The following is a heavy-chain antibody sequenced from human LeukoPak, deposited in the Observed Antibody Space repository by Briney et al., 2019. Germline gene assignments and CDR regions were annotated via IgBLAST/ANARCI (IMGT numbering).Heavy chain of an antibody. D-gene: IGHD5-24*01. V-gene: IGHV3-11*01. J-gene: IGHJ5*02. CDR3: AGTGQSRDGYNYLWFDP. Sequence: GGSLRLSCSASGFIFSDSYMSWIRQAPGKGLEWVSYMSTSGSAIYYADSVKGRFTISRDNAKKSLYLQMNSLRAEDTAVYYCAGTGQSRDGYNYLWFDPWGQGTLVTVSS. CDR1: GFIFSDSY. CDR2: MSTSGSAI.